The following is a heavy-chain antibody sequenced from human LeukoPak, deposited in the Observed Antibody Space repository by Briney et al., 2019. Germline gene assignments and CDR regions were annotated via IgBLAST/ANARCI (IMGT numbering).Heavy chain of an antibody. Sequence: ASVKVSCKASGYTFTGYYMHWVRQAPGQGLEWMGWIIPIFGTANYAQKFQGRVTITADESTSTAYMELSSLRSEDTAVYYCATVGYDSSGYVFDYWGQGTLVTVSS. CDR2: IIPIFGTA. CDR1: GYTFTGYY. J-gene: IGHJ4*02. V-gene: IGHV1-69*13. CDR3: ATVGYDSSGYVFDY. D-gene: IGHD3-22*01.